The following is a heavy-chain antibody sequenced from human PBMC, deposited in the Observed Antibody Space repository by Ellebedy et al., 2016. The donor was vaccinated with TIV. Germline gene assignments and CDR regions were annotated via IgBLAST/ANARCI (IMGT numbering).Heavy chain of an antibody. CDR1: GFTFGRYG. J-gene: IGHJ4*02. CDR2: IWFDGSKE. V-gene: IGHV3-33*01. Sequence: GESLKISCAASGFTFGRYGMHWVRQAPGKGLEWVAVIWFDGSKEFYADSVKGRFTISRDDSKNEVFLQMSSLRAEDTAVYYCARPSYQLLPYYFDSWGQGTLVTVSS. D-gene: IGHD2-2*01. CDR3: ARPSYQLLPYYFDS.